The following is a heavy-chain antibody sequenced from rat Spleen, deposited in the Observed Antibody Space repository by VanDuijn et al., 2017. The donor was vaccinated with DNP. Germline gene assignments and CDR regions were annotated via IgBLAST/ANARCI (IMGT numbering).Heavy chain of an antibody. CDR1: GFSFSDYY. CDR2: IRYDGGST. CDR3: AGHVVPLRVWDY. Sequence: EVQLVESGGGLVQPGRSLKLSCAASGFSFSDYYMAWVRQAPTKGLEWVAYIRYDGGSTYYGDSVKGRFTVSRDNAKSTLYLQMNSLRSEDMATYYCAGHVVPLRVWDYGGHGVMVTVSS. D-gene: IGHD1-4*01. V-gene: IGHV5-22*01. J-gene: IGHJ2*01.